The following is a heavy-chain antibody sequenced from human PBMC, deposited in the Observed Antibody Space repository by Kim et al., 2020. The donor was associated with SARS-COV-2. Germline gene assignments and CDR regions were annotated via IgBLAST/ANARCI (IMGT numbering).Heavy chain of an antibody. D-gene: IGHD3-10*01. V-gene: IGHV3-53*01. CDR1: GFTVSTTF. CDR3: AGEMNRLGSDIYHNHNCFDP. J-gene: IGHJ5*02. Sequence: GGSLRLSCAASGFTVSTTFMSWVRQAPGKGLEWVSGIYTDGTTWYADSVKGRFTMSRDSSKNTLYLQMNNLGTEDTAVYYCAGEMNRLGSDIYHNHNCFDPSGQGTLVTVPS. CDR2: IYTDGTT.